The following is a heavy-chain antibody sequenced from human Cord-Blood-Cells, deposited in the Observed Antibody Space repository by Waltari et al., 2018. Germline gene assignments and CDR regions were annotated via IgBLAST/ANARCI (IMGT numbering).Heavy chain of an antibody. V-gene: IGHV3-21*01. D-gene: IGHD4-4*01. CDR1: GFPFSSYS. CDR3: ARELQYYFDY. Sequence: EVQLVESGGGLVKPGGSLRLSCLASGFPFSSYSMNWVRQAPGKGLEWVSSISSSSSYIYYADSVKGRFTISRDNAKNSLYLQMNSLRAEDTAVYYCARELQYYFDYWGQGTLVTVSS. CDR2: ISSSSSYI. J-gene: IGHJ4*02.